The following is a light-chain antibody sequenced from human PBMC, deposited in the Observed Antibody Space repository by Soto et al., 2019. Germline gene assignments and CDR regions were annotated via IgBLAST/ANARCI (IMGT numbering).Light chain of an antibody. CDR2: EGN. J-gene: IGLJ2*01. CDR1: SSDVGSYNL. V-gene: IGLV2-23*01. Sequence: QSALTQPASVSGSPGQSLTISCTGTSSDVGSYNLVSWYQQHPGKAPKLMIFEGNKRPSGVSNRFSGSKSGNTASLTISGLQAEDEADYYCCSYAGTTTHVLFGGGTKLTVL. CDR3: CSYAGTTTHVL.